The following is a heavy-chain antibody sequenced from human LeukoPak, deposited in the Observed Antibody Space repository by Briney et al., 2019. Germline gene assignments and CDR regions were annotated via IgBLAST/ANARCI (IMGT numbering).Heavy chain of an antibody. CDR1: GFSITKYW. Sequence: GGSLRLSCAASGFSITKYWMHWVRQAPGEGLMWVSRISGDESVKDYADSVQGRFSISRDNAKNTVYLQMNSLRVDDTAVYYCVKFLSPVVWGQGALVTVSS. D-gene: IGHD3-16*02. V-gene: IGHV3-74*01. CDR3: VKFLSPVV. CDR2: ISGDESVK. J-gene: IGHJ4*02.